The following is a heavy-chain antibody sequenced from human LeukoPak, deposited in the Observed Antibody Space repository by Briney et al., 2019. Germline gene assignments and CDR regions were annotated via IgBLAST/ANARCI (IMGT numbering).Heavy chain of an antibody. CDR3: ARTRSCASGSYEYFDN. CDR2: INPNNGAT. D-gene: IGHD3-10*01. J-gene: IGHJ4*02. CDR1: GYTFTGYY. V-gene: IGHV1-2*02. Sequence: ASVKVSCKASGYTFTGYYIHWVRQAPGQGLEWMGWINPNNGATNYAQKFQGRVTITRDTSVNTAFLELRRLTSDDTSVLHCARTRSCASGSYEYFDNWGQGTLVTVSS.